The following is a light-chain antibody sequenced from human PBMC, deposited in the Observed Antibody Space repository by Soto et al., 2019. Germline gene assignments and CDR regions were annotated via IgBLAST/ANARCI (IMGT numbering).Light chain of an antibody. V-gene: IGLV1-44*01. CDR3: AGWDDSLNGPV. Sequence: QSVLTQPPSASGTPGQRVTISCSGSSSNIGRNTVNWYQQLPGTAPKLLIYSNNQRPSGVPDRFSGSKSGTSGSLAISGLQSEDEADYCCAGWDDSLNGPVFGGGTKVTVL. CDR1: SSNIGRNT. J-gene: IGLJ2*01. CDR2: SNN.